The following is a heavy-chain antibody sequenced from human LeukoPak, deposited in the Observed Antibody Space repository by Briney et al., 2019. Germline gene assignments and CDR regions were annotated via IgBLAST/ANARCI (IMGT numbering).Heavy chain of an antibody. CDR3: ARGATTADAFDI. CDR2: MNPNSGNT. CDR1: GYTFTSYD. Sequence: GASVKVSCKXSGYTFTSYDINWVQQATGQGLEWMGWMNPNSGNTGYAQKFQGRVTITRNTSISTAYMELSSLRSEDTAVYYCARGATTADAFDIWGQGTMVTVSS. D-gene: IGHD5-24*01. J-gene: IGHJ3*02. V-gene: IGHV1-8*03.